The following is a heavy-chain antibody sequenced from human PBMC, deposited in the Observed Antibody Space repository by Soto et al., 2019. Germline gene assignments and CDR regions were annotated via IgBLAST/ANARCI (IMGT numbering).Heavy chain of an antibody. CDR2: IIPIFGTA. J-gene: IGHJ5*02. V-gene: IGHV1-69*01. D-gene: IGHD2-15*01. CDR1: GGTFSSYA. CDR3: ARGGLLGFRDSHPWFDP. Sequence: SVKDSCKASGGTFSSYAISWVRQAPVQGLEWMGGIIPIFGTANYAQKFQGRVTITADESTSTAYMELSSLRSEDTAVYYCARGGLLGFRDSHPWFDPWGQGTLVTVSS.